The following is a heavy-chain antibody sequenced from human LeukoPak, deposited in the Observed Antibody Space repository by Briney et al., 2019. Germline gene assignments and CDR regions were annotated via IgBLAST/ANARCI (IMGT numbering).Heavy chain of an antibody. D-gene: IGHD3-9*01. Sequence: SVKVSCKASGGTFSSYAISWVRQAPGKGLEWMGGIIPIFGTTNYAQKFQGRVTIAADESTSTAYMELSSLRSEDTAVYYCARDLLRYFDPGGDWGQGTLVTVSS. CDR1: GGTFSSYA. CDR3: ARDLLRYFDPGGD. J-gene: IGHJ4*02. V-gene: IGHV1-69*13. CDR2: IIPIFGTT.